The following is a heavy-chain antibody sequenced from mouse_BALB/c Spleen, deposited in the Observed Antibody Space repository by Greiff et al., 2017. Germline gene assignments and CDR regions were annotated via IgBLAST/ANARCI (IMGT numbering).Heavy chain of an antibody. CDR1: GYTFTSYW. V-gene: IGHV1-69*02. J-gene: IGHJ2*01. CDR2: IDPSDSYT. D-gene: IGHD1-1*01. CDR3: ARGSHYYGSSYIDY. Sequence: QVQLQQPGAELVKPGASVKLSCKASGYTFTSYWMHWVKQRPGQGLEWIGEIDPSDSYTNYNQKFKGKATLTVDKSSSTAYMQLSSLTSEDSAVYYCARGSHYYGSSYIDYWGQGTTLTVSS.